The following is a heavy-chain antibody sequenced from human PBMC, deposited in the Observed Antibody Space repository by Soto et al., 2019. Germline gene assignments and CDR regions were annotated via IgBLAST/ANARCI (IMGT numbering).Heavy chain of an antibody. D-gene: IGHD5-12*01. Sequence: ASVKVSCKASGGTFSSYAISWVRQAPGQGLEWMGGIIPIFGTANYAQKFQGRVTITADESTSTAYMELSSLRSEDTAVYYCARGPRYSGYGGEDPDYWGQGTLVTVSS. V-gene: IGHV1-69*13. CDR3: ARGPRYSGYGGEDPDY. CDR2: IIPIFGTA. CDR1: GGTFSSYA. J-gene: IGHJ4*02.